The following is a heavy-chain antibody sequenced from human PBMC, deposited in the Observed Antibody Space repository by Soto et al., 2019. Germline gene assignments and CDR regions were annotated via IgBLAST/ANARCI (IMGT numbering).Heavy chain of an antibody. J-gene: IGHJ6*02. D-gene: IGHD3-9*01. CDR2: MNPNSGNT. CDR1: GYTFTSYD. V-gene: IGHV1-8*01. CDR3: ARWGDYDILTGSDIYGMDV. Sequence: ASVKVSCTASGYTFTSYDINWVRQATGQGLEWMGWMNPNSGNTGYAQKFQGRVTMTRNTSISTAYMELSSLRSEDTAVYYCARWGDYDILTGSDIYGMDVWGQGTTVTVSS.